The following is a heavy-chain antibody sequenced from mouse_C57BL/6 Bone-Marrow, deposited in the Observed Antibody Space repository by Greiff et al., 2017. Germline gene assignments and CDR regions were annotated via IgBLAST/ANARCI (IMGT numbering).Heavy chain of an antibody. Sequence: QVQLQQPGAELVRPGTSVKLSCKASGYTFTSYWMHWVKQRPGQGLEWIGVIDPSDSYTNYNQKFKGKATLTVDTSSSTAYMQLSSLTSEDSAVYYCAREGGTVYWGQGTTRTVSS. J-gene: IGHJ2*01. CDR3: AREGGTVY. CDR1: GYTFTSYW. D-gene: IGHD1-1*01. CDR2: IDPSDSYT. V-gene: IGHV1-59*01.